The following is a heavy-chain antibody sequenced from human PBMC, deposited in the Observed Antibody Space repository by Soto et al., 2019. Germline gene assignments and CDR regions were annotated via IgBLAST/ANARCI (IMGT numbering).Heavy chain of an antibody. CDR2: ISSNGGTT. V-gene: IGHV3-64D*06. CDR3: VRDRGYSDSFDM. D-gene: IGHD3-16*01. CDR1: GFTFSNYA. J-gene: IGHJ3*02. Sequence: GESLKISCSASGFTFSNYAMSWVRQAPGKGLEYVSAISSNGGTTYYAESVKGRFVISRDNAKSTLYLQMSSLRAEDTAVYYCVRDRGYSDSFDMWGPGTMVTVSS.